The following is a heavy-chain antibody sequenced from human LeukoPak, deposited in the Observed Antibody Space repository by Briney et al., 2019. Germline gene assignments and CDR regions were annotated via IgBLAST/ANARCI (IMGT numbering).Heavy chain of an antibody. CDR1: RFTFSSYA. D-gene: IGHD3-3*01. CDR2: ISGSGGST. V-gene: IGHV3-23*01. Sequence: PGGSLRLSCAASRFTFSSYAMSWVRQAPGKGLEWVSAISGSGGSTYYADSVKGRFTISRDNSKNTLYLQMNSLRAEDTAVYYCAKVPPYYDFWSGYYPFDYWGQGTLVTVSS. CDR3: AKVPPYYDFWSGYYPFDY. J-gene: IGHJ4*02.